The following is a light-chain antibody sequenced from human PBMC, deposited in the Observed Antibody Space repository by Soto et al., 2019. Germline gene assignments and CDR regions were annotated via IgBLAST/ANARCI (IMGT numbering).Light chain of an antibody. J-gene: IGKJ1*01. Sequence: AIRMTQSPSSLSASTGDRVTITCRASQGISSYLAWYQQKPGTAPKVLIYHASNLQSGVPSRFSGSRSGTEFTLTISSLQPDDFATYYCQQYNSYSFGQGTKVDIK. V-gene: IGKV1-8*01. CDR3: QQYNSYS. CDR2: HAS. CDR1: QGISSY.